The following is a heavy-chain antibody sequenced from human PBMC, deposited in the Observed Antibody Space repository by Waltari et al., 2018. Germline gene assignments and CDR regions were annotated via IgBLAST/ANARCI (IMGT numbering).Heavy chain of an antibody. CDR2: IIPLIGIS. V-gene: IGHV1-69*04. J-gene: IGHJ4*02. CDR3: ARAGEMKGTVDY. CDR1: GGTFSTYT. D-gene: IGHD1-1*01. Sequence: VQLEQSGAEVKKLGSSVKVSCKSSGGTFSTYTVTCVRQPPGKRLEWMGSIIPLIGISKYGQSLQARLTITVDQSTNTGYMELNNLRPEDTGVYYCARAGEMKGTVDYWGQGTLVTVSS.